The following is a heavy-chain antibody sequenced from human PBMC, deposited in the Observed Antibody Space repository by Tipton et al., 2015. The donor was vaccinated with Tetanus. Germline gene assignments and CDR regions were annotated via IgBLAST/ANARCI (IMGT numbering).Heavy chain of an antibody. Sequence: TLSLTCAVSGVSISSSTYFWGWIRQPPGKGLEWIGYTHHSGNTNYNPSLSGRVTTSVDTSKNQFSLKMSSVTAADTAVYFCARGLIDDFLGSRIYFDSWGPGTLVTVSS. D-gene: IGHD2-8*01. CDR1: GVSISSSTYF. J-gene: IGHJ4*02. V-gene: IGHV4-61*05. CDR2: THHSGNT. CDR3: ARGLIDDFLGSRIYFDS.